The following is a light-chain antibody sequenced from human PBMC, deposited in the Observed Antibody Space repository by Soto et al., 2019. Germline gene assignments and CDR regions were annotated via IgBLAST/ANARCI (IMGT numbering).Light chain of an antibody. J-gene: IGLJ1*01. CDR3: CSYAGSSTYV. CDR1: SSDVGSYNL. Sequence: QSALIQPASVSGSPGQSITISCTGTSSDVGSYNLVSWYQQHPGKAPKLMIYEGSKRPSGVSNRFSGSKSGNTASLTISGLQAEDEADYYCCSYAGSSTYVFGTGTKVTVL. V-gene: IGLV2-23*01. CDR2: EGS.